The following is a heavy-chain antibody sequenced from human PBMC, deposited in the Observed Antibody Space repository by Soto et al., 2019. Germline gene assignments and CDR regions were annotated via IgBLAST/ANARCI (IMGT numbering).Heavy chain of an antibody. CDR1: GGSISGYY. CDR2: MYNTGST. CDR3: ARDLWGYCGTDCYPLDV. D-gene: IGHD2-21*02. Sequence: LSLTCTVSGGSISGYYWSWIRQPPGKGLEWIGYMYNTGSTVYNPSFKSRVTISVDTSKNQFSLKLNSVTAADTAVYYCARDLWGYCGTDCYPLDVWGQGTTVTSP. V-gene: IGHV4-59*01. J-gene: IGHJ6*02.